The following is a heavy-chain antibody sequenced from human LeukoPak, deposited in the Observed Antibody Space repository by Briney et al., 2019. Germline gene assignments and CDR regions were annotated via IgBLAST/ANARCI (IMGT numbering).Heavy chain of an antibody. D-gene: IGHD2-15*01. CDR1: GYTFTSYY. V-gene: IGHV1-46*01. CDR2: INPSGGST. J-gene: IGHJ5*02. CDR3: ARVRRYCSGGSCPNWFDP. Sequence: GASVKVSCKASGYTFTSYYMHWVRQAPGQGLEWMGIINPSGGSTSYAQKFQGRVTMTRDTSTSTVHMELSSLRSEDTAVYCCARVRRYCSGGSCPNWFDPWGQGTLVTVSS.